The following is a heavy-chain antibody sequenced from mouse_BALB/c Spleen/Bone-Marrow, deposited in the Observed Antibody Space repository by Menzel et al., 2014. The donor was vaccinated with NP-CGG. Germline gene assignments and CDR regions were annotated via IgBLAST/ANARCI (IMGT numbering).Heavy chain of an antibody. D-gene: IGHD2-3*01. Sequence: EVMPVESGGGLVQPGGSLRLSCATSGFTFTDYYMNWVRQPPGKALEWLGFIRNKANGYTTEYSASVKGRFTISRDISQSILYLQMNTLRAEDSATYYCARDMGGLLFDYWGQGTTLTVSS. CDR3: ARDMGGLLFDY. CDR1: GFTFTDYY. V-gene: IGHV7-3*02. CDR2: IRNKANGYTT. J-gene: IGHJ2*01.